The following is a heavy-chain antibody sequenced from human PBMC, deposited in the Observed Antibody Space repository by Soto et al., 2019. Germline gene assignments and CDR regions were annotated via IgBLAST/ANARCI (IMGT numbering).Heavy chain of an antibody. V-gene: IGHV4-30-2*01. CDR1: GASLSSGGYS. CDR3: ARGNHQLRGVFDF. CDR2: VYYGGTA. Sequence: TLSLTCSVSGASLSSGGYSWSWFRRPPGKALEWIAYVYYGGTASYNPSLKSRVTISVDSSKDQFSLTVKSVTAADTAAYLGARGNHQLRGVFDFWGRGTQGTCSS. J-gene: IGHJ4*02. D-gene: IGHD3-10*01.